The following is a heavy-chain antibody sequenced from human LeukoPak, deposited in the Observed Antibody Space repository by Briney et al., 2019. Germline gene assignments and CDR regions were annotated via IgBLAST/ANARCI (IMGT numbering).Heavy chain of an antibody. V-gene: IGHV4-59*01. J-gene: IGHJ4*02. CDR1: GGSISSYY. CDR3: ARGGDFWSGYYPYDY. Sequence: PSETLSLTCTVSGGSISSYYWSWIRQPPGKGLEWIGYIYYSGSTNYNPSLKSRVTISVDTSKNRFSLKLSSVTAADTAVYYCARGGDFWSGYYPYDYWGQGTLVTVSS. D-gene: IGHD3-3*01. CDR2: IYYSGST.